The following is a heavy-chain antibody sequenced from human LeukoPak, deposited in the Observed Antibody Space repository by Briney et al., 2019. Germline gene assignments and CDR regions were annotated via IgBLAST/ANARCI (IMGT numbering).Heavy chain of an antibody. J-gene: IGHJ4*02. Sequence: SQTLSLTCTVSGGSISIGNYYWNWIRQFPGKGLEWIGFISYTGSTHYNPSLKSRVSISQDTSQNQFSLKLSSVTAADTAIYYCARAYPSSSTDWGQGMLVTVSS. CDR3: ARAYPSSSTD. V-gene: IGHV4-31*03. D-gene: IGHD2-2*01. CDR2: ISYTGST. CDR1: GGSISIGNYY.